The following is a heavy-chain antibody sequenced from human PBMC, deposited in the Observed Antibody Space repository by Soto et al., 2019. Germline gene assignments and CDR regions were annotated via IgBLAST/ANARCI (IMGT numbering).Heavy chain of an antibody. D-gene: IGHD5-18*01. CDR3: AGAGDNYGLFDC. CDR1: GFTFSTHW. Sequence: VGSLRLSCAASGFTFSTHWMHWVRQAPGKGLVWVSRINSDGSITNYADSVKGRFTISRDNAKNTLYLQMNSLRVDDTAVYYCAGAGDNYGLFDCWGQGTLVTVSS. V-gene: IGHV3-74*01. J-gene: IGHJ4*02. CDR2: INSDGSIT.